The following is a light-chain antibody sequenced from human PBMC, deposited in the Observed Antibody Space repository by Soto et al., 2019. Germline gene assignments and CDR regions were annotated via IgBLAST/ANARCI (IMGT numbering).Light chain of an antibody. CDR3: QQYDSFSST. V-gene: IGKV1-5*01. CDR2: DSS. J-gene: IGKJ5*01. CDR1: QSISTW. Sequence: DIPMTQSPSTLSASFGDRVTITCRASQSISTWLAWYQQKPGRAPKLLIYDSSSLESGVPSRFSGSGSGTEFSLTISSLQPDDFATYYCQQYDSFSSTFGQGTRLEIK.